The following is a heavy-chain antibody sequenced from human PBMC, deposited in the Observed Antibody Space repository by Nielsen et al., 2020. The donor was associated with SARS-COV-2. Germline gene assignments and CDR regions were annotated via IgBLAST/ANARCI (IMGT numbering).Heavy chain of an antibody. J-gene: IGHJ4*02. V-gene: IGHV3-9*01. Sequence: GGSLRLSCAASGFTFDDYAMHWVRQAPGKGLEWVSGISWNSGSIGYADSVKGRFTISRDNAKNSLYLQMNSLRAEDTALYYCAKDGHSSGWYGAPDYWGQGTLVTVSS. D-gene: IGHD6-19*01. CDR1: GFTFDDYA. CDR3: AKDGHSSGWYGAPDY. CDR2: ISWNSGSI.